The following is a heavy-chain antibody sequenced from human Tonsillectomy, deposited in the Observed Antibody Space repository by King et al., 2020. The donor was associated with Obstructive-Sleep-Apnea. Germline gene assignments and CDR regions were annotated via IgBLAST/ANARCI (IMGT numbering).Heavy chain of an antibody. CDR1: GGSINNDDNY. CDR3: VRGRGYYYDSSGYWFDN. D-gene: IGHD3-22*01. J-gene: IGHJ4*02. CDR2: IYYSGST. Sequence: VQLQESGPGLVGPSQTLSLTCTVSGGSINNDDNYWSWIRQPPGKGLEWIGYIYYSGSTYYNPSLKSRLTISVDTSKNQISLKLSSVTAADTAVYYCVRGRGYYYDSSGYWFDNWGQGTLVTVSS. V-gene: IGHV4-30-4*01.